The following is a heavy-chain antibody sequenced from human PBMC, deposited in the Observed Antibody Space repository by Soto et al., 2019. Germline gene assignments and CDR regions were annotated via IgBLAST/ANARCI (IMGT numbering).Heavy chain of an antibody. CDR1: GFTFSSYW. CDR3: ESWGYCSGGSCYSSAFDI. CDR2: INSDGSST. D-gene: IGHD2-15*01. V-gene: IGHV3-74*01. Sequence: PGGSLRLSCAASGFTFSSYWMHWVRQAPGKGLVWVSRINSDGSSTSYADSVRGRFTISRDNAKNTLYLQMNSLRAEDAAVYYCESWGYCSGGSCYSSAFDIWGQGTMVTVSS. J-gene: IGHJ3*02.